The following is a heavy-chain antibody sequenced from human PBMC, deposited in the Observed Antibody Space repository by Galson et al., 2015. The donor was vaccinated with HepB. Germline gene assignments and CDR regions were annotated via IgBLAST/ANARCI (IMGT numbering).Heavy chain of an antibody. CDR1: GFTFSSCA. CDR2: IGGYGFDT. Sequence: SLRLSCAASGFTFSSCAMTWVRQAPGKGLEWISSIGGYGFDTYYADSVKGRFTISRDNSKNTVYLQMNSLRVDDTAVYFCAKGRPRTSIFGVVIMAWDYWGQGTLVTVSS. V-gene: IGHV3-23*01. CDR3: AKGRPRTSIFGVVIMAWDY. J-gene: IGHJ4*02. D-gene: IGHD3-3*02.